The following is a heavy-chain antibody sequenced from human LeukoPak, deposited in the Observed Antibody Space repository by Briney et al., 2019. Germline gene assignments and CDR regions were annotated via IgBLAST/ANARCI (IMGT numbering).Heavy chain of an antibody. CDR3: ASPAATIPVYYYYGMDV. Sequence: GGSLRLSCAASGFTFSSYAMSWVRQAPGKGLEWVSAISGSGGSTYYADSVKGRFTISRDNSKNTLYLQMNSLRAEDTAVYYCASPAATIPVYYYYGMDVWGQGTTVTVSS. CDR1: GFTFSSYA. D-gene: IGHD5-12*01. V-gene: IGHV3-23*01. J-gene: IGHJ6*02. CDR2: ISGSGGST.